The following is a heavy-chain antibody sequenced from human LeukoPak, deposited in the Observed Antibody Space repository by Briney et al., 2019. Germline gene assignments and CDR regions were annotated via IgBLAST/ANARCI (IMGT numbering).Heavy chain of an antibody. CDR3: ARGYDILTGYSYYFDY. CDR2: ISSSGSTI. D-gene: IGHD3-9*01. J-gene: IGHJ4*02. CDR1: GFTFSSYE. Sequence: GGSLRLSCAASGFTFSSYEMNWVRQAPGKGLEWVSCISSSGSTIYYADSVKGRFTISRDNAKNSLYLQMNSLRAEDTAVYYCARGYDILTGYSYYFDYWGQGTLVTVSS. V-gene: IGHV3-48*03.